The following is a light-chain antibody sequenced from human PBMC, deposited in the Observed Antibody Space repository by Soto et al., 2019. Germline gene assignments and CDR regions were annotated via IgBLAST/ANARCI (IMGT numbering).Light chain of an antibody. Sequence: DIVMTQSPLSLPVTPGEPASIYCRSSQSLLHSNGYNYLDWYLQKPGQSPQLLIYLGSNRASGVPDRFSGSGSGTDFTLKISRVEAGDVGVYYCMQALQTPITFGQGTRLEIK. V-gene: IGKV2-28*01. CDR3: MQALQTPIT. CDR2: LGS. CDR1: QSLLHSNGYNY. J-gene: IGKJ5*01.